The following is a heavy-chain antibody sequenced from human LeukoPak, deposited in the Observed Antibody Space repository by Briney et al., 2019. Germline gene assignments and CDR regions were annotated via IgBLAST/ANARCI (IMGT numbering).Heavy chain of an antibody. D-gene: IGHD2-21*01. Sequence: SETLSLTCAVSGGSIGGYYWNWIRQSPEKGLECIGYIYYTGNTDYNPSLKSRVTISVDKSKNQFSLKLSSVTAADTAVYYCARGRVVPPPLDYWGQGTLVTVSS. CDR3: ARGRVVPPPLDY. CDR1: GGSIGGYY. CDR2: IYYTGNT. J-gene: IGHJ4*02. V-gene: IGHV4-59*12.